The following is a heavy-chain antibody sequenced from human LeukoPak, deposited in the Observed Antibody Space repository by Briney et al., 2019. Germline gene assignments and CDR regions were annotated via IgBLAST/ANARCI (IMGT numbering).Heavy chain of an antibody. CDR2: ISGSGVGT. CDR3: ARRAGAYSHPYDY. D-gene: IGHD4/OR15-4a*01. V-gene: IGHV3-23*01. CDR1: GFTFNNYA. Sequence: GGSLRLSCAASGFTFNNYAMSWVRQAPGKGLEWVSAISGSGVGTYYADSVKGRFTISRDNSKSTLFLQMNSLRAEDTAVYYCARRAGAYSHPYDYWGQGTLVTVSS. J-gene: IGHJ4*02.